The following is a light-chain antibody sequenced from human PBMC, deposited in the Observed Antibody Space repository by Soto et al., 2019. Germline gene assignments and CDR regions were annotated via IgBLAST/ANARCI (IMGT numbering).Light chain of an antibody. Sequence: QSALTQPASVSGSPGQSITISCTGTSSDVGGYNYVPWYQQHPGKAPKLMIYEVTNRPSGVSNRFSGSKSGNTASLTISGLQAEDEADYYCSSFTSTSTQVFGGGTKLTGL. CDR1: SSDVGGYNY. CDR3: SSFTSTSTQV. J-gene: IGLJ2*01. CDR2: EVT. V-gene: IGLV2-14*01.